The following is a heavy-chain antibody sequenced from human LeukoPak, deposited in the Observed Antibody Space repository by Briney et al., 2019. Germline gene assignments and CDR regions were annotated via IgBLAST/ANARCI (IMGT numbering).Heavy chain of an antibody. V-gene: IGHV3-43*02. CDR1: GFTFDDYA. D-gene: IGHD4-23*01. CDR2: ISGDGGST. Sequence: PGGSLRLSCAASGFTFDDYAMHWVRQAPGKALEWVSLISGDGGSTYYADSVKGRFTISRDDAKNILYLQMTSLTVEDAAVYYCARTTLESQYFDRWGQGTLVTVSS. J-gene: IGHJ4*02. CDR3: ARTTLESQYFDR.